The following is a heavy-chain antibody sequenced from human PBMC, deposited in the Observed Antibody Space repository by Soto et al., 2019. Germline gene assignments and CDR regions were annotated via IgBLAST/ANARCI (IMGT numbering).Heavy chain of an antibody. CDR1: GGTFSSYA. CDR2: IIPIFGTA. D-gene: IGHD2-2*01. J-gene: IGHJ6*02. V-gene: IGHV1-69*05. CDR3: AREKYQLLSYYYGMDV. Sequence: SVKVSCKASGGTFSSYAISWVRQAPGQGLEWMGGIIPIFGTANYAQKLQGRVTMTTDTSTSTAYMELRSLRSDDTAVYYCAREKYQLLSYYYGMDVWGQGTTVTVSS.